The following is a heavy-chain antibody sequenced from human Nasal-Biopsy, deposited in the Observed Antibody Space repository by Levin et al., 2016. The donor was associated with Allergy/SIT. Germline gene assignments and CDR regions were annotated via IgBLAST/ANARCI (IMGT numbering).Heavy chain of an antibody. J-gene: IGHJ3*02. CDR3: GKSYLWNDAYPCDI. D-gene: IGHD1-1*01. CDR1: GYTFSNYY. V-gene: IGHV1-46*01. Sequence: ASVKVSCKASGYTFSNYYVHWVRQAPGQGLEWMGIINPSGDHTIYAEKFQGRVAITRDTSTSTVYMELSNLRSEDTAIYFCGKSYLWNDAYPCDIWGQGTLVSVSS. CDR2: INPSGDHT.